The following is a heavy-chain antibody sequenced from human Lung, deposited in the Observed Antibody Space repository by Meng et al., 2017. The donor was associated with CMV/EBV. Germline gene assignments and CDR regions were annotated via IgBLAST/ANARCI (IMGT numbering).Heavy chain of an antibody. CDR1: GFSVRNNY. Sequence: SCVVSGFSVRNNYMNWVRQAPGKGLEWVSIIYSGGSISYADPVKGRFTISRDNSKNTLYLQMNNLRAEDTAVYYCARDLRRYFDYWGQGTEVTGAS. V-gene: IGHV3-53*01. CDR3: ARDLRRYFDY. J-gene: IGHJ4*02. CDR2: IYSGGSI.